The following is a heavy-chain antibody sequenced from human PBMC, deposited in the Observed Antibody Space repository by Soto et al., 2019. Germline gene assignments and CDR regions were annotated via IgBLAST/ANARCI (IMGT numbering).Heavy chain of an antibody. CDR2: ISSNGGST. CDR3: ARGGYRNPYYYYYGMDV. Sequence: HPGGSLRLSCAASGFTFSSYAVHWVRQAPGKGLEYVSAISSNGGSTYYADSVKGRFTISRDNSKNTLYLQMGSLRAEDMAVYYCARGGYRNPYYYYYGMDVWGQGTTVTVSS. CDR1: GFTFSSYA. J-gene: IGHJ6*02. V-gene: IGHV3-64*02. D-gene: IGHD5-18*01.